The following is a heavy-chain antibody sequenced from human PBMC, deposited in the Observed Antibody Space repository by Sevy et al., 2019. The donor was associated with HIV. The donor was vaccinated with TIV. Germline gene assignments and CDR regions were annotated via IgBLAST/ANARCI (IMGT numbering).Heavy chain of an antibody. CDR1: GYTFTSHG. Sequence: ASVKVSCKASGYTFTSHGINWVRQAPGQGLEWMGWISSYNGNTNYAHKVQGRVTMTTDTSTSTGYMELRSLRSDDTAVYDCARDRGRSNYNYYGLDVWGQGTTVTVSS. V-gene: IGHV1-18*01. J-gene: IGHJ6*02. CDR3: ARDRGRSNYNYYGLDV. D-gene: IGHD3-16*01. CDR2: ISSYNGNT.